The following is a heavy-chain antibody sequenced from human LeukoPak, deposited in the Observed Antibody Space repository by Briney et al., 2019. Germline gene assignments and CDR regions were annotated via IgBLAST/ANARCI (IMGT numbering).Heavy chain of an antibody. CDR1: GFTVSSNY. V-gene: IGHV3-53*01. D-gene: IGHD3-3*01. CDR2: IYSGGST. CDR3: ARGRKIFGVVLKVFMEEDYYMDV. Sequence: GGSLRLSCAASGFTVSSNYMSWVRQAPGKGLEWVSVIYSGGSTYYADSVKGRFTISRDNSKNTLYLQMNSLRAEDTAVYYCARGRKIFGVVLKVFMEEDYYMDVWGKGTTVTVSS. J-gene: IGHJ6*03.